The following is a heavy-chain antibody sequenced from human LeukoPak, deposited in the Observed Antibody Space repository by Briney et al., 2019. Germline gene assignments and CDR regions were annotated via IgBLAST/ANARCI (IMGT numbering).Heavy chain of an antibody. J-gene: IGHJ5*02. CDR3: ARAPRDGTENWCDP. D-gene: IGHD5-24*01. CDR1: GFTFSSYA. V-gene: IGHV3-30-3*01. Sequence: GGSLRLSCAASGFTFSSYAMHWVRQAPGKGLEWVAIISYDGNNKFYADSVKGRFSISRDNSKNTLYLQMNSLRAEDTAVYYCARAPRDGTENWCDPWGQGTLVTVSS. CDR2: ISYDGNNK.